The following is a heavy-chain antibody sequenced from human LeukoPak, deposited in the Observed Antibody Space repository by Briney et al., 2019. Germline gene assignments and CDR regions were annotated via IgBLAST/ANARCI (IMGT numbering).Heavy chain of an antibody. J-gene: IGHJ6*03. D-gene: IGHD2-8*02. CDR1: GGSVCSSRYY. CDR3: AKDSFHCTGSSCPQYFYYMDV. Sequence: SETLSLTCPVSGGSVCSSRYYWGWIRQPPGKGLEWIGSIYDTGSTYYKPSLKSRVTISVDASKNQISLKLSSVTAADTAVYYCAKDSFHCTGSSCPQYFYYMDVWGKGTTVTVSS. V-gene: IGHV4-39*02. CDR2: IYDTGST.